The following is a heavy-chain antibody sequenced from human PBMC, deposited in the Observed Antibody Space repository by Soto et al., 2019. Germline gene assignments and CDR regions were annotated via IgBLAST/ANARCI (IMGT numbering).Heavy chain of an antibody. Sequence: EVQLLESGGGLLQPGGSLVLSCAASGFTFSSYAMSWVRQAPGKGLEWVSSISGGGNDAYYADSVKGRFTISRDNSRNTLYLQMNSLRADDTAVHYCARSLFLASTGIEPFDFWGQGTLVTVSS. V-gene: IGHV3-23*01. CDR3: ARSLFLASTGIEPFDF. CDR2: ISGGGNDA. CDR1: GFTFSSYA. D-gene: IGHD6-13*01. J-gene: IGHJ4*02.